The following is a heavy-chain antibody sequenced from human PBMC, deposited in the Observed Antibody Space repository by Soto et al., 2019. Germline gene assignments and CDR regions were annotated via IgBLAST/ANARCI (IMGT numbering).Heavy chain of an antibody. CDR3: ARDTQGDVWSGYYRDY. Sequence: EVQLVESGGGLVQPGGSLRLSCAASGFTFSSYSMNWVRQAPGKGLEWVSYISSSSSTIYYADSVKGRFTISRDNAKNSLYRQMDSRIDEDTAVYYCARDTQGDVWSGYYRDYWGQGTLVTVSS. CDR1: GFTFSSYS. V-gene: IGHV3-48*02. D-gene: IGHD3-3*01. CDR2: ISSSSSTI. J-gene: IGHJ4*02.